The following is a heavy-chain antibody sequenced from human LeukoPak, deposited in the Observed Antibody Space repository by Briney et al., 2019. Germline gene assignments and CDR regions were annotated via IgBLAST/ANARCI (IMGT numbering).Heavy chain of an antibody. CDR3: ARKEYCSSTSCPWYFDY. Sequence: PSETLSLTCAVSGGTFSNYYWSWIRQPPGKGLEWIGEINESGSINYNPSLIGRVTMSLDTSEKNFSLTLSSVTAADTAVYYCARKEYCSSTSCPWYFDYWGQGTLVTVSS. CDR2: INESGSI. D-gene: IGHD2-2*01. J-gene: IGHJ4*02. V-gene: IGHV4-34*01. CDR1: GGTFSNYY.